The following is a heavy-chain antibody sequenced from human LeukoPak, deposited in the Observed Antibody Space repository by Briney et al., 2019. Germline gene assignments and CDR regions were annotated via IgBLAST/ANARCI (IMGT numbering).Heavy chain of an antibody. D-gene: IGHD2-2*01. V-gene: IGHV1-18*01. J-gene: IGHJ3*02. CDR1: GGTFSSYA. Sequence: ASVKVSCKASGGTFSSYAISWVRQAPGQGLEWMGWISAYNGNTNYAQKLQGRVTMTTDTSTSTAYMELRSLRSDDTAVYYCARPNRRGIVVVPAADSDAFDIWGQGTMVTVSS. CDR3: ARPNRRGIVVVPAADSDAFDI. CDR2: ISAYNGNT.